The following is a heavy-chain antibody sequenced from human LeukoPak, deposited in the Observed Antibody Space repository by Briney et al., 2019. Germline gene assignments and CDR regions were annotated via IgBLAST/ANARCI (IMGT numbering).Heavy chain of an antibody. V-gene: IGHV4-39*01. D-gene: IGHD1-1*01. CDR3: ARLGVTYPGYNAFDL. J-gene: IGHJ3*01. CDR1: GGSISSSSYY. Sequence: SETLSLTCTVSGGSISSSSYYWGWIRQPPGKGLEWIGSIYYSGSTYYNPSLKSRVTISVDTSKNQFSLRLSSVTAADTAAYYCARLGVTYPGYNAFDLWGQGTMVTVSS. CDR2: IYYSGST.